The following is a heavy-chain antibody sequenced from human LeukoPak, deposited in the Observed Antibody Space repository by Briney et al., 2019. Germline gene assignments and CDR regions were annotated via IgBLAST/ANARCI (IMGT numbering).Heavy chain of an antibody. J-gene: IGHJ5*02. Sequence: SETLSLTCAVYGGSFSGYYWGWIRQPPGKGLEWIGTIYHSGSTYYNPSLKSRVTISVDTSKNQFSLKLSSVTAADTAVYYCARGYFSSWYINWFDPWGQGTLVTVSS. D-gene: IGHD6-13*01. CDR1: GGSFSGYY. CDR3: ARGYFSSWYINWFDP. CDR2: IYHSGST. V-gene: IGHV4-34*01.